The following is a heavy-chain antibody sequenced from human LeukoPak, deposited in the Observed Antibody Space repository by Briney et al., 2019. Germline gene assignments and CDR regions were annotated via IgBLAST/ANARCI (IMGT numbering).Heavy chain of an antibody. CDR3: ARGSSGWNFLDY. Sequence: SETLSLTCAVYGVSFSGYYWSWIRQPPGKGLEWIGEINHSGSTNYNPSLKSRVTISVDTSKNQFSLKLSSVTAADTAVYYCARGSSGWNFLDYWGQGTLVTVSS. D-gene: IGHD6-19*01. CDR1: GVSFSGYY. J-gene: IGHJ4*02. V-gene: IGHV4-34*01. CDR2: INHSGST.